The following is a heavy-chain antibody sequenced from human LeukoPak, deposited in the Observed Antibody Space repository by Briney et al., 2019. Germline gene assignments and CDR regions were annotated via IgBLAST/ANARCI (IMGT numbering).Heavy chain of an antibody. Sequence: GRSLRLSCAASAFTFRTYGMHWVRQTPGKGLEWVAVIWSDGSNEGYADSVKGRFTISRDNSRNTLYLQMNSLRVEDTAVYYCARDKGGYPFDIWGQGTMVTVPS. CDR3: ARDKGGYPFDI. CDR2: IWSDGSNE. J-gene: IGHJ3*02. D-gene: IGHD2-2*01. CDR1: AFTFRTYG. V-gene: IGHV3-33*01.